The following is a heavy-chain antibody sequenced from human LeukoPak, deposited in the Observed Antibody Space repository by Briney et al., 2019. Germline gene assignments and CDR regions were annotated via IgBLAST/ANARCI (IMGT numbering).Heavy chain of an antibody. Sequence: ASVTVSCKASGYTLTELSMHWVRQAPGKGLEWMGGFDPEDGETIYAQKFQGRVTMTEDTSTDTAYMELSSLRSEDTAVYYCATPKVYGSGSYSPRYYYYGMDVWGQGTTVTVSS. V-gene: IGHV1-24*01. CDR3: ATPKVYGSGSYSPRYYYYGMDV. J-gene: IGHJ6*02. CDR1: GYTLTELS. CDR2: FDPEDGET. D-gene: IGHD3-10*01.